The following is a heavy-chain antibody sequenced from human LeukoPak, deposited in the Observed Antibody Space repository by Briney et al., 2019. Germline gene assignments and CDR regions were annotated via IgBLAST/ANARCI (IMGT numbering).Heavy chain of an antibody. D-gene: IGHD3-16*01. V-gene: IGHV4-30-4*01. CDR2: IYYTGST. CDR1: GGSITSGDYY. J-gene: IGHJ3*02. Sequence: PSQTLSLTCTVSGGSITSGDYYWSWIRQPPGKGLEWIGYIYYTGSTYYNPSLKSRVTISVDTSKNQSSLKLSSVTAEDTAVYYCARDPHGGGLGDGFDIWGQGTMVTVSS. CDR3: ARDPHGGGLGDGFDI.